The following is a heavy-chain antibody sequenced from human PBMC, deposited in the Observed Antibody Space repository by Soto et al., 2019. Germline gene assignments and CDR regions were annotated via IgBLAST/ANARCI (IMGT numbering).Heavy chain of an antibody. Sequence: PGGSLRLSCAASGFTFGSYAMSWVRQAPGKGLEWVSIITYNGGDTLYADSVKGRFTISRDNSKSTVYLELNNLSAEDTAVYHCAKNQGVELVPLATVDWFDPWGQGSVVTVSS. CDR1: GFTFGSYA. J-gene: IGHJ5*02. V-gene: IGHV3-23*01. CDR3: AKNQGVELVPLATVDWFDP. CDR2: ITYNGGDT. D-gene: IGHD1-26*01.